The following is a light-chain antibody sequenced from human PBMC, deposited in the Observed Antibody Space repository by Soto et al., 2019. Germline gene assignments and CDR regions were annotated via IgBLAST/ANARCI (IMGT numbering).Light chain of an antibody. Sequence: QPVLTQPASVSGSPGQSITISCTGTSSDVGSYNLVSWYQQHPHKAPKLMIYEGSKRPSGVSNRFSGSKSGNTASLTISGLQAEDEADYYCCSYAGSSSYVFGTGTKLTVL. J-gene: IGLJ1*01. CDR2: EGS. CDR1: SSDVGSYNL. CDR3: CSYAGSSSYV. V-gene: IGLV2-23*01.